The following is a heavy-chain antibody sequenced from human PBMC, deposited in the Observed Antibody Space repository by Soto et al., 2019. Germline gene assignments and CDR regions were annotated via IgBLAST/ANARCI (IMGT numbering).Heavy chain of an antibody. J-gene: IGHJ4*02. CDR1: GGSISSYY. V-gene: IGHV4-59*08. CDR3: ARHSSDWHFDY. Sequence: SETLSLTCTVSGGSISSYYWSWIRQPPGKGLEWIGYISYSGSTNYYPSLKSRVTISVDTSKNQFSLKLSSLTAADTAVYYCARHSSDWHFDYWGQGTLVTSPQ. CDR2: ISYSGST. D-gene: IGHD6-19*01.